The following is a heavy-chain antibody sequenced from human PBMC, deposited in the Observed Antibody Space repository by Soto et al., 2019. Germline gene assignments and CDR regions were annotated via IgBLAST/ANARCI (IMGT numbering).Heavy chain of an antibody. CDR1: GFTFSSYA. V-gene: IGHV3-23*01. D-gene: IGHD6-13*01. CDR2: ISGSGDST. J-gene: IGHJ4*02. CDR3: ARRGPGTYFDY. Sequence: EVQLLESGGGLVQPGGSLRLSCAASGFTFSSYAMNWVRQAPGKGLEWASVISGSGDSTYYADSVKGRFTISRDNSKNTLYLQMNSLRTEDTAVYYCARRGPGTYFDYWGQGTLVTVSS.